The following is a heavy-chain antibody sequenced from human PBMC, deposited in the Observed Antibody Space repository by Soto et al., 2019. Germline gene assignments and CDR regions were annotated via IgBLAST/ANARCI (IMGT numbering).Heavy chain of an antibody. J-gene: IGHJ6*02. D-gene: IGHD2-2*01. CDR3: ARLGGYCSSTSCYGFYGMDV. V-gene: IGHV4-39*01. CDR1: GASISSGPYS. Sequence: SETLSLTCTVSGASISSGPYSWGWIRQPPGEGLEWIGTFYYSESTYYNPSLEGRVTISVDTSKNQFSLKVSFVTVADTAVYYCARLGGYCSSTSCYGFYGMDVWGQGTTVT. CDR2: FYYSEST.